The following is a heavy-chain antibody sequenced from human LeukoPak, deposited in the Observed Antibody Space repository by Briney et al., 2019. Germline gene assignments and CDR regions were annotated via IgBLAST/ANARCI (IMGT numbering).Heavy chain of an antibody. V-gene: IGHV3-20*04. Sequence: GGSLRLSCAASGFTFDDYGMSWVRQAPGKGLEWVSGINWNGGSTGYADSVKGRFTISRDNAKNSLYLQMNSLRAEDTAVYYCARKSPGIAVAGTPDYWGQGTLVTVSS. J-gene: IGHJ4*02. D-gene: IGHD6-19*01. CDR1: GFTFDDYG. CDR2: INWNGGST. CDR3: ARKSPGIAVAGTPDY.